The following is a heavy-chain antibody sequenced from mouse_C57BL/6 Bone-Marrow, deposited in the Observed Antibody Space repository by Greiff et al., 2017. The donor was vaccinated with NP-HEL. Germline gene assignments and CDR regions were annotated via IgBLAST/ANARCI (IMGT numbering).Heavy chain of an antibody. CDR3: ARLRAGYWYFDV. Sequence: EVKVVESGGGLVQPGESLKLSCESNEYEFPSYDMSWVRKTPGKRLELVAAIYSDGGSTYYPDTMERRFIISRDNTKKTLYLQMSSLRSEDTALYYCARLRAGYWYFDVWGTGTTVTVSS. D-gene: IGHD3-1*01. V-gene: IGHV5-2*01. CDR2: IYSDGGST. CDR1: EYEFPSYD. J-gene: IGHJ1*03.